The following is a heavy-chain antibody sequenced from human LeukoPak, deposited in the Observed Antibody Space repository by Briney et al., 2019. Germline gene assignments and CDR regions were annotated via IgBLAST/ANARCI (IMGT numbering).Heavy chain of an antibody. D-gene: IGHD3-3*01. CDR1: GGSISSYY. J-gene: IGHJ5*02. CDR2: IYHSGST. Sequence: SETLSLTCTVSGGSISSYYWGWIRQPPGKGLEWIGSIYHSGSTYYNPSLKSRVTISVDTSKNQFSLKLSSVTAADTAVYYCARVAWSGYYWFDPWGQGTLVTVSS. CDR3: ARVAWSGYYWFDP. V-gene: IGHV4-38-2*02.